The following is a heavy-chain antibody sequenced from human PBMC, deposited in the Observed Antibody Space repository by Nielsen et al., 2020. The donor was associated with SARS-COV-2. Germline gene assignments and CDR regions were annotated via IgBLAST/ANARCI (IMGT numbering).Heavy chain of an antibody. V-gene: IGHV4-4*01. CDR2: IYNSGTT. CDR1: GASINSQNW. D-gene: IGHD2/OR15-2a*01. CDR3: ARELSDCNESPCHRLGFDP. J-gene: IGHJ5*02. Sequence: GSLRLSCAVSGASINSQNWWTWVRPPPGKGLEWIGEIYNSGTTNYNPSLKSRVTMSIDKSNNRFSLTLKSVNGADTAIYFCARELSDCNESPCHRLGFDPWGQGTLVTVSS.